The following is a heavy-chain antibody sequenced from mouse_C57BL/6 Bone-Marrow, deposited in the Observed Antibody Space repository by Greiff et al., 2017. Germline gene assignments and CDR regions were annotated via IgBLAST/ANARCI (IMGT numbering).Heavy chain of an antibody. CDR1: GYTFTSYW. D-gene: IGHD2-4*01. CDR2: IDPSDSYT. J-gene: IGHJ2*01. Sequence: QVQLQQPGAELVRPGTSVKLSCKASGYTFTSYWMHWVKQRPGQGLEWIGVIDPSDSYTNYNQKFKGKATLTVDTSSSTAYMQLSSLASEDSAVYDCARYDYDFDYWGQGTTLTVSS. CDR3: ARYDYDFDY. V-gene: IGHV1-59*01.